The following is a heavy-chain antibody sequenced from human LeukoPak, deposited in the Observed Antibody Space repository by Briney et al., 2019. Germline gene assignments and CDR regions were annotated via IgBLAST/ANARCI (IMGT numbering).Heavy chain of an antibody. V-gene: IGHV3-7*01. CDR2: IKKDESER. CDR1: GLTFSNYW. CDR3: TRVVDSSSSRYQAMPY. Sequence: GGSLSLSCAASGLTFSNYWMSWVRQAPGKGLEWLANIKKDESERYYVDSVRGRFTISRDNAKRSLYLRMDSLRAEDTAMYFCTRVVDSSSSRYQAMPYWGQGTLVTVSS. J-gene: IGHJ4*02. D-gene: IGHD2-2*01.